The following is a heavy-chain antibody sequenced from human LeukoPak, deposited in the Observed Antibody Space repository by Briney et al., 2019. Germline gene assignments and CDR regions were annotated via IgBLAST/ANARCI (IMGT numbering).Heavy chain of an antibody. CDR3: ARVELAPYYYYMDV. Sequence: GGSLRLSXAASGFTFDDYAMHWVRQAPGKGLECVSLISGDGGSTYYADSVKGRFTISRDNSKNSLYLQMNSLRAEDTAVYYCARVELAPYYYYMDVWGKGTTVTVSS. CDR1: GFTFDDYA. J-gene: IGHJ6*03. D-gene: IGHD1-7*01. CDR2: ISGDGGST. V-gene: IGHV3-43*02.